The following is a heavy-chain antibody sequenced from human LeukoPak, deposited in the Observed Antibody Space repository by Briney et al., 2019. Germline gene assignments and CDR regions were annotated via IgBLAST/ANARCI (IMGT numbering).Heavy chain of an antibody. Sequence: SETLSLTCTVSGGSISSGGYYWSWIRQHPGKGLEWIGYIYYSGSTYYNPSLKSRVTISVDTSKNQFSLKLSSVTAADTAVYYCARATVFYDQDYLDYWGQGTLVTVSS. CDR3: ARATVFYDQDYLDY. D-gene: IGHD3-3*01. J-gene: IGHJ4*02. CDR2: IYYSGST. V-gene: IGHV4-31*03. CDR1: GGSISSGGYY.